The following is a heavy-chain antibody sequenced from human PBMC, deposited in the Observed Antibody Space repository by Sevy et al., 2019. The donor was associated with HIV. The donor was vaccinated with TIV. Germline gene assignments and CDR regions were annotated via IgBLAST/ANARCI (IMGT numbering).Heavy chain of an antibody. V-gene: IGHV4-30-2*01. CDR3: ARGGYDSSGYYGYYFDY. J-gene: IGHJ4*02. Sequence: SGTLSLTCAVSGGSISSGGYSWSWIRQPPGKGLEWIGYIYHSGSTYYNPSLKSRVTISVDRSKNQFSLKLSSVTAADTAVYYCARGGYDSSGYYGYYFDYWGQGTLVTVSS. CDR1: GGSISSGGYS. D-gene: IGHD3-22*01. CDR2: IYHSGST.